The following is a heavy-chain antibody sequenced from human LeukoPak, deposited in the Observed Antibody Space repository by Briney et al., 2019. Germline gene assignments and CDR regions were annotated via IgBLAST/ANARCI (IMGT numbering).Heavy chain of an antibody. Sequence: SETLSLTCAVYGGSFSGYYWSWIRQPPGKGLEWIGEINHSGSTNYNPSLKSRVTISVDTSKNQFSLKVTSMTAADTGVYYCTRSFPGIAGAADFWGQGTLVTVSS. CDR1: GGSFSGYY. CDR2: INHSGST. V-gene: IGHV4-34*01. J-gene: IGHJ4*02. CDR3: TRSFPGIAGAADF. D-gene: IGHD2-21*01.